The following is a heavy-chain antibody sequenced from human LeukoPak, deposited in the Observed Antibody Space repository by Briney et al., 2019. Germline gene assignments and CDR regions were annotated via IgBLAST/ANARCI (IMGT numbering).Heavy chain of an antibody. V-gene: IGHV3-53*01. CDR2: IYSDNT. Sequence: PGGSLRLSCTVSGFTVSSNSMSWVRQAPGKGLEWVSFIYSDNTHYSDSVKGRFTISRDNSKNTLYLQMNSLRAEDTAVYYCAKMSMVRGVPWFDPWGQGTLVTVSS. CDR1: GFTVSSNS. CDR3: AKMSMVRGVPWFDP. J-gene: IGHJ5*02. D-gene: IGHD3-10*01.